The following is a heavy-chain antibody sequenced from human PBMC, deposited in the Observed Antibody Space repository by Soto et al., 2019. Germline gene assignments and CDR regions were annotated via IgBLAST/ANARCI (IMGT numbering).Heavy chain of an antibody. D-gene: IGHD2-21*01. CDR3: ARADSVLIATGFDP. CDR1: GGSVKIEDG. CDR2: IYHSGST. J-gene: IGHJ5*02. Sequence: PSGSLSLTCAVCGGSVKIEDGWAWVRQSPGKRLELIGEIYHSGSTLYTPSLNNRLTISIDKSKKQFSLTLTSVTAADTALYFCARADSVLIATGFDPWGQGIQVTVPS. V-gene: IGHV4-4*02.